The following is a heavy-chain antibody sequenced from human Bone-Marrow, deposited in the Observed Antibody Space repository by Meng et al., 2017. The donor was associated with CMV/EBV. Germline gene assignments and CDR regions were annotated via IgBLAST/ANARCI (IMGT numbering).Heavy chain of an antibody. CDR2: INPSGGST. CDR1: GYTFTSYY. V-gene: IGHV1-46*01. CDR3: ARDKYSNSYDR. D-gene: IGHD6-6*01. J-gene: IGHJ4*02. Sequence: ASVKVSCKASGYTFTSYYMHWVRQAPGQGLEWMGVINPSGGSTSYAQKFQGRVTMTRDTSTSTVFMELNSLTAEDTAVYYCARDKYSNSYDRWGQGSRVTVYS.